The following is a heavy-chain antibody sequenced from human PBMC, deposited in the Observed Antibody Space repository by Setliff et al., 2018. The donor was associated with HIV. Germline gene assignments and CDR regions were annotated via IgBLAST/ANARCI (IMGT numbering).Heavy chain of an antibody. CDR1: GFTFSSYA. Sequence: LRLSCAASGFTFSSYAMAWVRQVTGEGLEWVSAIGTGGDTYCAVSVKGRFTISRENAQNSLYLQMNNVRAGDTAVYYCTRELNGHTSSHYYSGLDVWGQGTTVTVSS. CDR2: IGTGGDT. CDR3: TRELNGHTSSHYYSGLDV. J-gene: IGHJ6*02. V-gene: IGHV3-13*01. D-gene: IGHD6-6*01.